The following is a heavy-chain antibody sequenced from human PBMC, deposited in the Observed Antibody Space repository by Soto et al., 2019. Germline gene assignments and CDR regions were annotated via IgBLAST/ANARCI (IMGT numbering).Heavy chain of an antibody. D-gene: IGHD1-7*01. J-gene: IGHJ4*02. CDR2: IKSKTDGGTT. CDR3: TTEASANYGVDC. CDR1: GFTFSKTW. Sequence: EVQLVESGGGLVKPGGSLRLSCAASGFTFSKTWMSWVRQAPWKGLEWVGRIKSKTDGGTTDYAAPVTGRFTISRDDSKNTLYLQMNSLKSEDTVIYYCTTEASANYGVDCWGQGTLVTVSS. V-gene: IGHV3-15*01.